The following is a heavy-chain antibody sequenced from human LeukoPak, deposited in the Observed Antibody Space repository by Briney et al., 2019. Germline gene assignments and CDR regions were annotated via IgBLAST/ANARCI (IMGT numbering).Heavy chain of an antibody. J-gene: IGHJ4*02. CDR1: GYTFTGYY. CDR2: INPNSGGT. V-gene: IGHV1-2*04. Sequence: GASVKVSCKASGYTFTGYYMHWVRQAPGQGLEWMGWINPNSGGTNYAQKFQGWVTMTRDTSISTAYMELSRLRSDDTAVYYCARDLAGSGSYDLFFDYWGQGTLVTVSS. D-gene: IGHD3-10*01. CDR3: ARDLAGSGSYDLFFDY.